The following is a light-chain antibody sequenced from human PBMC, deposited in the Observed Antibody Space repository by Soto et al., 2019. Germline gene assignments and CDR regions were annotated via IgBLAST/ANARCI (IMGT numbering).Light chain of an antibody. CDR3: QQLDSYPRT. CDR2: AAS. CDR1: QDINYY. Sequence: IQLTQSPSSLSASVGDRVTITCRASQDINYYLAWYQQKPGTAPKLLIYAASTLQSGVPSRFSGSGSGTDFTLTISSLQPEDFATYYCQQLDSYPRTVGTGTKVDIK. V-gene: IGKV1-9*01. J-gene: IGKJ3*01.